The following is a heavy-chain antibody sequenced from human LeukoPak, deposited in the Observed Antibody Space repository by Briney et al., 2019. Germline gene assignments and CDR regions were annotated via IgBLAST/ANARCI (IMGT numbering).Heavy chain of an antibody. D-gene: IGHD3-10*01. Sequence: ASVKVSCKASGYTFTSYDINWVRQATGQGLEWMGWMNPNSGDTGYAQKFQGRVTMTRNTSISTAYMELSSLRSEDTAVYYCASVRMVRGSGKCYYYMDVWGKGTTVTLSS. CDR2: MNPNSGDT. CDR3: ASVRMVRGSGKCYYYMDV. V-gene: IGHV1-8*01. J-gene: IGHJ6*03. CDR1: GYTFTSYD.